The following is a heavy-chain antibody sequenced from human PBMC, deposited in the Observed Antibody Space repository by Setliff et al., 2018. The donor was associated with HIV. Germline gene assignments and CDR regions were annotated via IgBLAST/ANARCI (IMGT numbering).Heavy chain of an antibody. CDR2: IVVGSGNT. J-gene: IGHJ4*02. Sequence: SVKVSCKASGFTFTSSAVQWVRQARGQRLEWIGWIVVGSGNTNYAQKFQERVTITRDMSTSTAYMELSSLRSGDTAVYYCAAPGYSSSWYYFDYWGQGTLVTVSS. CDR1: GFTFTSSA. V-gene: IGHV1-58*01. D-gene: IGHD6-13*01. CDR3: AAPGYSSSWYYFDY.